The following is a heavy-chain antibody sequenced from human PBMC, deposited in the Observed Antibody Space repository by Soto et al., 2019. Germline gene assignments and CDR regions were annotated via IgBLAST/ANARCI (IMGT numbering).Heavy chain of an antibody. D-gene: IGHD6-19*01. V-gene: IGHV1-18*04. CDR3: ARDGYSSGWTTLSVYYYYGMDV. CDR2: ISAYNGNT. J-gene: IGHJ6*01. Sequence: GSVKDYFKTSGYPFTSYGISWVRQAPGQGLEWMGWISAYNGNTNYAQKLQGRVTMTTDTSTSTAYMELRSLRSDDTAVYYCARDGYSSGWTTLSVYYYYGMDVWGQGTTVTVSS. CDR1: GYPFTSYG.